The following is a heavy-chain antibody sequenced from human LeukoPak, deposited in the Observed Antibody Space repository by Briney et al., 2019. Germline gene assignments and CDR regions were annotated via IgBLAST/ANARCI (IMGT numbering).Heavy chain of an antibody. CDR1: GDSISGYF. J-gene: IGHJ4*02. Sequence: PSETLSLTCAVSGDSISGYFWNWIRQPAGKGLEWIGRIYTTGSTKYNPSLQSRITMSVDTSKNHFSLNLNSVTAADTAVYYCARGRGGDSRTFDYWGQGTLVTVSS. CDR2: IYTTGST. V-gene: IGHV4-4*07. D-gene: IGHD2-21*01. CDR3: ARGRGGDSRTFDY.